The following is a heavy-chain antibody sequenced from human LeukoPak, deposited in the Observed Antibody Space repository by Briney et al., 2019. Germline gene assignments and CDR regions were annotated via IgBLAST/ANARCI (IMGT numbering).Heavy chain of an antibody. CDR2: IYYSGST. CDR1: GGSISSSSYY. D-gene: IGHD2-21*02. V-gene: IGHV4-39*07. Sequence: PSETLSLTCTVSGGSISSSSYYWGWIRQPPGKGLEWIGSIYYSGSTYYNPSLKSRVTISVDTSKNQFSLKLSSVTAADTAVYYCARDMGKSSVAYCGGDCPAGWDYWGQGTLVTVSS. CDR3: ARDMGKSSVAYCGGDCPAGWDY. J-gene: IGHJ4*02.